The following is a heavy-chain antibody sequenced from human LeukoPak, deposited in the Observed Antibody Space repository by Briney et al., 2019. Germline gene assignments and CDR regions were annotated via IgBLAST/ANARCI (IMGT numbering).Heavy chain of an antibody. CDR1: GYTFTGYY. V-gene: IGHV1-46*01. J-gene: IGHJ4*02. Sequence: ASVKVSCKASGYTFTGYYMHWVRQAPGQGLEWMGIINPSGGSTSYAQKFQGRVTMTRDMSTSTVYMELSSLRSEDTAVYYCARDRGTVVTGIDYWGQGTLVTVSS. CDR2: INPSGGST. D-gene: IGHD4-23*01. CDR3: ARDRGTVVTGIDY.